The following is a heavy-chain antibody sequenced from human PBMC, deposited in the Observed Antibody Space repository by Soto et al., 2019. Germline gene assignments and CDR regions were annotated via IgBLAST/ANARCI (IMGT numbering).Heavy chain of an antibody. V-gene: IGHV3-23*01. CDR3: VKYNGYDSSGYGATNAFDI. CDR2: ISGRRGST. D-gene: IGHD3-22*01. CDR1: GFTFSSYA. J-gene: IGHJ3*02. Sequence: GGSLRLSCAASGFTFSSYAMSWVRQAPGKGQERVSGISGRRGSTYYADSVKGRFTISRDNSKNTLYLQMRSLRAEDTAVYFCVKYNGYDSSGYGATNAFDIWGQGTMVTVSS.